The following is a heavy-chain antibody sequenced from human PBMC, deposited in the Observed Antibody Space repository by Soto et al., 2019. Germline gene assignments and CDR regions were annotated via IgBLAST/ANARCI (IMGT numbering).Heavy chain of an antibody. V-gene: IGHV1-18*01. CDR3: ARDLGPPNWFDS. CDR1: GYAFSGYR. Sequence: QVQLVQSGAEMKQPGASVKVSCKTSGYAFSGYRLSWVRQGPGQGLEWMGWISGYNGNTDYAQKFQGRVTMTTDTSTSNAYMELRSLRSDDTAVYYCARDLGPPNWFDSWGQGTLVTVSS. CDR2: ISGYNGNT. J-gene: IGHJ5*01. D-gene: IGHD2-8*01.